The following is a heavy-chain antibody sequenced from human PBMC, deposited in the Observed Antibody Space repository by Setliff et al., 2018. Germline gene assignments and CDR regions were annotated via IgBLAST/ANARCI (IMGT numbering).Heavy chain of an antibody. CDR2: IDQSGST. V-gene: IGHV4-34*01. D-gene: IGHD6-13*01. CDR1: GDSFSGYF. J-gene: IGHJ1*01. Sequence: PSETLSLTCAVHGDSFSGYFWTWIRQPPGKGLEWIGDIDQSGSTNYNPSLKSRVTISEDMSKNQFSLKVSSVTAADTAIYYCALSSSWFKDFQHWGQGTLVTVSS. CDR3: ALSSSWFKDFQH.